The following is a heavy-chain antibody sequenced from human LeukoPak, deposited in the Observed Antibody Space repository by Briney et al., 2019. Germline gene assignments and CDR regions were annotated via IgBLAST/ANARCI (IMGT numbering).Heavy chain of an antibody. Sequence: SQTLSLTCAISGDSVSTNRATWTWLRQSPSRGLEWLGRTYYRSKWYNDYAVSVKSRITINPDTSKNQFSLQLNSVTPEDTAVYYCARDAPRGIAVAGTFDYWGQGTLVTVFS. CDR1: GDSVSTNRAT. D-gene: IGHD6-19*01. V-gene: IGHV6-1*01. CDR3: ARDAPRGIAVAGTFDY. CDR2: TYYRSKWYN. J-gene: IGHJ4*02.